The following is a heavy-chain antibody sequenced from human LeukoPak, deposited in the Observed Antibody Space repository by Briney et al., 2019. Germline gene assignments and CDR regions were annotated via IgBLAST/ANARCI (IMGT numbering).Heavy chain of an antibody. V-gene: IGHV3-20*04. CDR3: ARERAAAGIDY. D-gene: IGHD6-13*01. CDR2: INWNGGST. J-gene: IGHJ4*02. Sequence: GGSLRLSCAASGFTFSSYAMSWVRQAPGKGLEWVSGINWNGGSTGYADSVKGRFTISRDNAKNSLYLQMNSLRAEDTAVYYCARERAAAGIDYWGQGTLVTVSS. CDR1: GFTFSSYA.